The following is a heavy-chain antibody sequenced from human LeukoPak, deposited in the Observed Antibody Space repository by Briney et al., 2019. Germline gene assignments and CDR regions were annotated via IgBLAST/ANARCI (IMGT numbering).Heavy chain of an antibody. V-gene: IGHV4-39*07. J-gene: IGHJ4*02. Sequence: SETLSLTCTVSGGSISRSNYYWGWIRQPPGKGLEWIGSIHFSGTTYYTPSLKSRVTISVDTSKNQFSLKLSSVTAADTAVYYCARGRSGWLFDYWGQGTLVTVSS. D-gene: IGHD6-19*01. CDR1: GGSISRSNYY. CDR3: ARGRSGWLFDY. CDR2: IHFSGTT.